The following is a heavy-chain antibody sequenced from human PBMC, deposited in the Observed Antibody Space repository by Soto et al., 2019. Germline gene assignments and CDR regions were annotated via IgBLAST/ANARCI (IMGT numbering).Heavy chain of an antibody. CDR3: AKVAVRWLVRTYYFDY. V-gene: IGHV3-23*01. D-gene: IGHD6-19*01. J-gene: IGHJ4*02. CDR2: ISGSGGST. CDR1: GFTFSSYA. Sequence: EVQLLESGGGLVQPGGSLRLSCAASGFTFSSYAMSWVRQAPGKGLEWVSAISGSGGSTYYADSVKGRFTISRDNSKNTLYLQMNSLRAEDTAVYYCAKVAVRWLVRTYYFDYWGQGTLVTVSS.